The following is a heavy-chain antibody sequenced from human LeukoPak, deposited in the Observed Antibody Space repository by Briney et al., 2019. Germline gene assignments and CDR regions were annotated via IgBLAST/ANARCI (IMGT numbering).Heavy chain of an antibody. CDR1: GYTFTSYW. J-gene: IGHJ5*02. CDR3: ARTHTYNWFDP. CDR2: IYPGDSDT. Sequence: GESLKISCKGSGYTFTSYWIGWVRQMPGKGLEWMGIIYPGDSDTRYSPSFQGQVIISVDKSISTAYLQWSSLKASDTAMYYCARTHTYNWFDPWGQGTLVTVPS. V-gene: IGHV5-51*01. D-gene: IGHD1-14*01.